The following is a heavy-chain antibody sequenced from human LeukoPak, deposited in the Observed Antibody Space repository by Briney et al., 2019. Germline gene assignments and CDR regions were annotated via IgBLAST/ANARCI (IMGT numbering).Heavy chain of an antibody. D-gene: IGHD3-9*01. CDR1: GGSISSYY. J-gene: IGHJ4*02. Sequence: SETLSLTCTVSGGSISSYYWSWIRQPPGKGLEWIGYISYSGSTNYNPSLKSRVAISLDTSKGQFSLKLSSVTAADTAVYYCARGMLDYDTLTSYYTFDSWGQGTLVTVSS. CDR2: ISYSGST. V-gene: IGHV4-59*01. CDR3: ARGMLDYDTLTSYYTFDS.